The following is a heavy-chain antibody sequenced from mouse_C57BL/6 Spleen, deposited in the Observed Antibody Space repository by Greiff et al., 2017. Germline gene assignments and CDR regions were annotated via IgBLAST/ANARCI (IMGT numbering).Heavy chain of an antibody. J-gene: IGHJ3*01. D-gene: IGHD3-2*02. V-gene: IGHV1-55*01. Sequence: VQLQQPGAELVKPGASVKMSCKASGYTFTSYWITWVKQRPGQGLEWIGDLYPGSGSTNYNEKFKSKATLTVDKSSSTAYMQLSSLTSEDSAFYYCASPTAQAPFAYWGQGTLVTVSA. CDR1: GYTFTSYW. CDR2: LYPGSGST. CDR3: ASPTAQAPFAY.